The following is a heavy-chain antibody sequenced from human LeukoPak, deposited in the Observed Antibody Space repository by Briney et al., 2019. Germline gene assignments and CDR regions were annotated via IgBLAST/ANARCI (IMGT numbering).Heavy chain of an antibody. D-gene: IGHD1-1*01. CDR1: GYSISSGYY. CDR3: ARAYNWNSGGFDY. V-gene: IGHV4-38-2*01. J-gene: IGHJ4*02. CDR2: IDHSGST. Sequence: WETLSLTCAVSGYSISSGYYWGWIRQPPGKGLEWIGSIDHSGSTYYNPSLKSRVTISVDTSKNQFSLKLNSVTAADTAVYYCARAYNWNSGGFDYWGQGTLVTVSP.